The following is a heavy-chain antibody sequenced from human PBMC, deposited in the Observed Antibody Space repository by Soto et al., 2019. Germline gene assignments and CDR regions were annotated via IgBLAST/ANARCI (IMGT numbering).Heavy chain of an antibody. CDR3: ARWELRDFDS. CDR2: ISHTGSA. CDR1: GASVTSDSYY. Sequence: SETLSLTCSVSGASVTSDSYYWSWIRQHPGKGLEWIGYISHTGSAFYNPSLKSRVSISIDTSTDKFSLGLSSLTAADTAVYYCARWELRDFDSWGPGTLVTVSS. J-gene: IGHJ4*02. D-gene: IGHD1-7*01. V-gene: IGHV4-31*03.